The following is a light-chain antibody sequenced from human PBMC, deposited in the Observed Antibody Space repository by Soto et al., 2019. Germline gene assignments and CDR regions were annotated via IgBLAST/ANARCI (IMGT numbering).Light chain of an antibody. J-gene: IGKJ2*01. CDR1: QSVSSTY. CDR2: GAS. Sequence: EIVLTQSPGTLSLSPGERATLSCRASQSVSSTYLAWYKHKPGQAPRLLIYGASSRATGIPDRFSGSGSGTDFTLTISRLEPEDFAVYYCQQYGSSPYNFGQGTKLEIK. V-gene: IGKV3-20*01. CDR3: QQYGSSPYN.